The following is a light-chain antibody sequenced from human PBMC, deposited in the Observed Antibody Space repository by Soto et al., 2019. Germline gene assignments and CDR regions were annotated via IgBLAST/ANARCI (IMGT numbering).Light chain of an antibody. CDR1: QSVSSSY. J-gene: IGKJ5*01. V-gene: IGKV3-20*01. Sequence: SPGTLSLSPGERATLSCRASQSVSSSYLAWYQQTPGQAPRLLIYGASSRATGIPDRFSGSGSGTDFTLTISRLEPEDFAVYYCQQYGDSPPTFGQGTRLEIK. CDR3: QQYGDSPPT. CDR2: GAS.